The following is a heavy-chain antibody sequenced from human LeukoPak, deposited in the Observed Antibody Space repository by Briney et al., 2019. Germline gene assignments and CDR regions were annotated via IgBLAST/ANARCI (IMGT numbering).Heavy chain of an antibody. CDR1: GGSFSGYY. CDR2: INHSGST. V-gene: IGHV4-34*01. D-gene: IGHD3-3*01. Sequence: SETLSLTCAVYGGSFSGYYWSWIRQPPGKGLELIWEINHSGSTNYNPSLKSRVTISVDTSKNQFSLKLSSVTASDTAVYYCALTYYDFWSGSDVPRWDYWGQGSLVTVSS. J-gene: IGHJ4*02. CDR3: ALTYYDFWSGSDVPRWDY.